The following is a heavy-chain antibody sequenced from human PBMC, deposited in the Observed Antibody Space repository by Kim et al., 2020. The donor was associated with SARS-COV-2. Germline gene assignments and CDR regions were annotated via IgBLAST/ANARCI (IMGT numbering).Heavy chain of an antibody. D-gene: IGHD5-12*01. V-gene: IGHV4-39*01. CDR2: IYYSGST. Sequence: SETLSLTCTVSGGSISSSSYYWGWIRQPPGKGLEWIGSIYYSGSTYYNPSLKSRVTISVDTSKNQFSLKLSSVTAADTAVYYCARGTVATIYYWGQGTLVTVSS. CDR1: GGSISSSSYY. CDR3: ARGTVATIYY. J-gene: IGHJ4*02.